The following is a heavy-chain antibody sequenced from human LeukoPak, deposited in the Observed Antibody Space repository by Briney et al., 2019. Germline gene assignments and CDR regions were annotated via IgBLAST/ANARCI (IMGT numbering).Heavy chain of an antibody. V-gene: IGHV1-69*05. CDR3: ARDREYCSSTSCSTYYYYMDV. D-gene: IGHD2-2*01. CDR2: IIPIFGTA. CDR1: GGTFSSYA. Sequence: SVKVSCKASGGTFSSYAISWVRQAPGQGLEWMGGIIPIFGTANYAQKFQGRVTITTDESTSTAYMELSSLRSEDTAVYYCARDREYCSSTSCSTYYYYMDVWGKGTTVTVSS. J-gene: IGHJ6*03.